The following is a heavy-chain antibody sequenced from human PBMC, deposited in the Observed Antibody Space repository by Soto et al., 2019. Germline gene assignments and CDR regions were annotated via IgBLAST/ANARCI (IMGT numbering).Heavy chain of an antibody. D-gene: IGHD2-21*01. Sequence: EVQLLESGGGLVQPGGSLRLSCAASGFTFSSYAMSWVRQAPGKGLEWVSAISGSGGSTYYADSVKGRFTISGDNSKNTLYLQMNSLRAEDTAVYYCAKGLGIRTHGGVWYWGQGTLVTVSS. J-gene: IGHJ4*02. CDR2: ISGSGGST. CDR3: AKGLGIRTHGGVWY. CDR1: GFTFSSYA. V-gene: IGHV3-23*01.